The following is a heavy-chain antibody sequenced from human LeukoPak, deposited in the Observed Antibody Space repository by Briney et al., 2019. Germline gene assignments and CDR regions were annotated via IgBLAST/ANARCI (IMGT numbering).Heavy chain of an antibody. CDR2: IYYSGNI. CDR3: ASGSYSSLHYFDY. V-gene: IGHV4-59*01. J-gene: IGHJ4*02. Sequence: PSETLSLTCTVSGGSITSYYWSWIRQPPGRGLEWIGYIYYSGNINYNPSLKGRVTMSVDTSKNHFSLKLSSVTAADTAIYYCASGSYSSLHYFDYWGQGTLVTVSS. D-gene: IGHD1-26*01. CDR1: GGSITSYY.